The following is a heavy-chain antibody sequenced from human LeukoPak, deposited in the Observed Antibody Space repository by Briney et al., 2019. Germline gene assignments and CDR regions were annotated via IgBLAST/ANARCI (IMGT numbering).Heavy chain of an antibody. J-gene: IGHJ4*02. D-gene: IGHD6-13*01. CDR3: ARQGYTSSWSD. V-gene: IGHV5-51*01. CDR2: IYPSDSDS. Sequence: GESLKISCKGSGYSFTSYWIAWVRQMPGKGLEWMGIIYPSDSDSRYSPSFQGQVTISADKSISTAYLQWSSLKASDTAMYYCARQGYTSSWSDRGQGTLVTVSS. CDR1: GYSFTSYW.